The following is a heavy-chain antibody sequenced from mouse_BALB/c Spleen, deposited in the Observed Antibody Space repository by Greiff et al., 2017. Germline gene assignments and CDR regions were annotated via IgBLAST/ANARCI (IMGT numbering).Heavy chain of an antibody. V-gene: IGHV1S135*01. CDR2: IDPYNGGT. CDR1: GYSFTGYN. J-gene: IGHJ4*01. D-gene: IGHD4-1*01. Sequence: EVKLMESGPELGKPGASVKISCKASGYSFTGYNMYWVKQSHRKSLEWIGYIDPYNGGTSYNQKSKGKATLTVDKSSSTAYMHLNSLTSEDSAIYYCARLDWEGAMDYWGQGTSVTVSS. CDR3: ARLDWEGAMDY.